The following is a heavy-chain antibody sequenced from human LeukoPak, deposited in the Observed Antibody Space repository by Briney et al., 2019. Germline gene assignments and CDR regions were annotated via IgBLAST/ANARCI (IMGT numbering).Heavy chain of an antibody. CDR3: ASAGEIENYYMDV. Sequence: GESLKISCKGSGYSFTSYWIGWVRQTPGKGLEWMGIIYPGDSDTRYSPSFQGQVTISADKSISTAYLQWSSLKASDTAMYYCASAGEIENYYMDVWGKGTTVTVSS. J-gene: IGHJ6*03. V-gene: IGHV5-51*01. CDR2: IYPGDSDT. D-gene: IGHD3-10*01. CDR1: GYSFTSYW.